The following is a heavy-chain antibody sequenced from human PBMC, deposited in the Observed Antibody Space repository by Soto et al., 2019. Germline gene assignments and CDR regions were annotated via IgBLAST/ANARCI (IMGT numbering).Heavy chain of an antibody. CDR1: GGSFSSYY. V-gene: IGHV4-34*01. CDR2: VTPRGTS. Sequence: QVQLQQWGARLLKPSETLSLTCAVYGGSFSSYYWSWVRQHPGKGLEWIGEVTPRGTSNYNPSLKSRVTISKDTSKNQFSLEVNSVTAADTAVYYCTTSGRTWPDSFDILGQGAMVTVSS. J-gene: IGHJ3*02. CDR3: TTSGRTWPDSFDI. D-gene: IGHD3-10*01.